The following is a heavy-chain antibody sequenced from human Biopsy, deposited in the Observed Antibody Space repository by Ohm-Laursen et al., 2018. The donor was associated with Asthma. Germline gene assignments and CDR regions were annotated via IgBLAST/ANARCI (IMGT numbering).Heavy chain of an antibody. D-gene: IGHD1-26*01. CDR1: GFTFRNFG. Sequence: SLRLSCAASGFTFRNFGMHWVRQAPGKGLEWVALISSDVREWYADSVKGRFTFSRDNSKNTLYLQMNSLRAEDSAVYYCARDFGCGSYFVGTTFDYWGQGALVTVSS. J-gene: IGHJ4*02. CDR2: ISSDVRE. CDR3: ARDFGCGSYFVGTTFDY. V-gene: IGHV3-30*03.